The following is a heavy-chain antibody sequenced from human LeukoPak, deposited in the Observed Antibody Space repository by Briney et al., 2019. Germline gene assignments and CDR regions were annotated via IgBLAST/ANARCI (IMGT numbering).Heavy chain of an antibody. CDR3: ARSPFPWLPLYYDY. Sequence: ASVKVSCKASGYTFTSYGISWVRQAPGQGLEWMGWISAYNGNTNYAQKLQGRVTMTTDTSTSTAYMELRSLRSDDTAVYYCARSPFPWLPLYYDYWGQGTLVTVSS. J-gene: IGHJ4*02. V-gene: IGHV1-18*01. CDR2: ISAYNGNT. CDR1: GYTFTSYG. D-gene: IGHD5-24*01.